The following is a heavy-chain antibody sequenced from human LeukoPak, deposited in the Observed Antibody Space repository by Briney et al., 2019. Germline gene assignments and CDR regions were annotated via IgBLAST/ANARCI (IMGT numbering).Heavy chain of an antibody. CDR2: IWYDGSNK. J-gene: IGHJ4*02. CDR1: GLALTIYA. D-gene: IGHD3-22*01. CDR3: ARDSITMIVVVSGAYFDY. V-gene: IGHV3-33*01. Sequence: SRSLSCAASGLALTIYAIDCVRHAPGEGLEWVAAIWYDGSNKNYADSVKGRLTISRDNSKNTLYLQINSLRAEDTAVNYCARDSITMIVVVSGAYFDYWGQGTLVTVSS.